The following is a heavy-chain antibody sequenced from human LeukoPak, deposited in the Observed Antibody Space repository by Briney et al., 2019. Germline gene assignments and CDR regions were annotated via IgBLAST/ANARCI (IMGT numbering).Heavy chain of an antibody. D-gene: IGHD3-3*01. CDR1: GGSMSSYY. Sequence: KSSETLSLTCTVSGGSMSSYYWSWIRQPPGKGLEWIGRIYTSGSTNYNPSLKSRVTMSVDTSKNQFSLKLSSVTAADTAVYYCASTFWEAFDIWGQGTMVTVSS. J-gene: IGHJ3*02. V-gene: IGHV4-4*07. CDR2: IYTSGST. CDR3: ASTFWEAFDI.